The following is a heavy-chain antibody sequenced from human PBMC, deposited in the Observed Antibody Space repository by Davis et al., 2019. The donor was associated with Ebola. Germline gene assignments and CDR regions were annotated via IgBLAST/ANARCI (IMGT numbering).Heavy chain of an antibody. Sequence: SGPTLANLTQTFTLTCTVSGFSLSNARMGVSWIGQPPGKGREWIGYINYSGSTNYNPSLKSRVTISVDTSKNQFSLKLSSVTAADTAVYYCARGVGTTVITSRYFDLWGRGTLVTVSS. CDR3: ARGVGTTVITSRYFDL. J-gene: IGHJ2*01. V-gene: IGHV4-61*01. CDR2: INYSGST. CDR1: GFSLSNARMG. D-gene: IGHD4-23*01.